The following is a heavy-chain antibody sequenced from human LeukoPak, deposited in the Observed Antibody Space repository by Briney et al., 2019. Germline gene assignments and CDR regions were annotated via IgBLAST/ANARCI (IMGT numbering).Heavy chain of an antibody. Sequence: GESLQISCKGSGYSFTNYWIGWVRQLPGKGLEWMGIIYPGDSDTRYSPSFQGKVTISADKSISTAYLQWSSLKASDTAMYYCARPTYFYDGRGSYYYFDYWGQGTLVTVSS. CDR1: GYSFTNYW. CDR3: ARPTYFYDGRGSYYYFDY. V-gene: IGHV5-51*01. CDR2: IYPGDSDT. D-gene: IGHD3-22*01. J-gene: IGHJ4*02.